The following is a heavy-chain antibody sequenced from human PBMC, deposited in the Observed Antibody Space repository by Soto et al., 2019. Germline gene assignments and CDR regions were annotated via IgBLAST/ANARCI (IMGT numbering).Heavy chain of an antibody. D-gene: IGHD6-13*01. CDR1: GYSFTSYW. V-gene: IGHV5-51*01. Sequence: GESLKISCKGSGYSFTSYWIGWVRQMPGKGLEWMGIIYPGDSDTRYSPSFQGQVTISADKSISTAYLQWSSLKASDTAMYYCARHTSEWQQLGGRFDPWGQGTLVTVSS. CDR3: ARHTSEWQQLGGRFDP. J-gene: IGHJ5*02. CDR2: IYPGDSDT.